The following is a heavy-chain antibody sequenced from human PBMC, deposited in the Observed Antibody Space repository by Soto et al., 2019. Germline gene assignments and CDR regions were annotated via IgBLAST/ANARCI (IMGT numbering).Heavy chain of an antibody. Sequence: GGSLRLSCAASGFTFSSYSMNWVRQAPGKGLEWVSYISSSSSTIYYADSVKGRFTISRDNAKNSLYLQMNSLRDEDTAVYYCARAPYDFWSGYQNWFDPWGQGTLVTVSS. D-gene: IGHD3-3*01. V-gene: IGHV3-48*02. CDR2: ISSSSSTI. CDR1: GFTFSSYS. J-gene: IGHJ5*02. CDR3: ARAPYDFWSGYQNWFDP.